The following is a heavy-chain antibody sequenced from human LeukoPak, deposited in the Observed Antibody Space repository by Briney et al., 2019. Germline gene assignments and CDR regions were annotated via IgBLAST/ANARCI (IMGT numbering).Heavy chain of an antibody. CDR3: ARDKYFDY. Sequence: GGPLRLSCAASGFTFNQAMSWVRQAPGKGLEWVSSISATGVSRYYADSVKGRFTISRDNAKHSLYLQMNSLRAEDTAVYYCARDKYFDYWGQGTLVTVSS. J-gene: IGHJ4*02. CDR2: ISATGVSR. V-gene: IGHV3-23*01. CDR1: GFTFNQA.